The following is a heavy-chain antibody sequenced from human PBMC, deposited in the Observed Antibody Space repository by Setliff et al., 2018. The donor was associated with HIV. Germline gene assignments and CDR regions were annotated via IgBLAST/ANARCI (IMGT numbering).Heavy chain of an antibody. CDR1: GAPFNGYY. V-gene: IGHV4-34*01. J-gene: IGHJ4*02. Sequence: SETLSLTCAVYGAPFNGYYWAWIRQSPAKGLEWIGEIYHSGIVNYNPSLQSRVTISTDTSKNQFSLRLNSVTVADTAVYYCARYSTLTTNLDYWGQGTLVTVSS. D-gene: IGHD4-17*01. CDR3: ARYSTLTTNLDY. CDR2: IYHSGIV.